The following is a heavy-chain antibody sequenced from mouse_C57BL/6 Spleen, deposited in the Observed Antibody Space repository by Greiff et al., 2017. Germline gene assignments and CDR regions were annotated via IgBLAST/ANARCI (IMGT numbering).Heavy chain of an antibody. CDR3: ARDIDGSSYDY. V-gene: IGHV5-16*01. CDR1: GFTFSDYY. Sequence: EVKLMESEGGLVQPGSSMKLSCTASGFTFSDYYMAWVRQVPEKGLEWVANINYDGSSTYYLDSLKSRFIISRDNAKNLLYLQMSSLKSEDTATYYCARDIDGSSYDYWGQGTTLTVSS. D-gene: IGHD1-1*01. J-gene: IGHJ2*01. CDR2: INYDGSST.